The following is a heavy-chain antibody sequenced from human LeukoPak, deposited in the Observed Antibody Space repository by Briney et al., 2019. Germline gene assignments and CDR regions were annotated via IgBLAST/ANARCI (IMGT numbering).Heavy chain of an antibody. D-gene: IGHD1-26*01. Sequence: SETLSLTCAVYGGSFSGYYWSWIRQPPGKGLEWIGEINHSGSTNYNPSLKSRVTISVDTSKNQFSLKLSSVTAADTAVYYCAREWELQFDYWGQGTLVTVSS. J-gene: IGHJ4*02. CDR1: GGSFSGYY. CDR3: AREWELQFDY. CDR2: INHSGST. V-gene: IGHV4-34*01.